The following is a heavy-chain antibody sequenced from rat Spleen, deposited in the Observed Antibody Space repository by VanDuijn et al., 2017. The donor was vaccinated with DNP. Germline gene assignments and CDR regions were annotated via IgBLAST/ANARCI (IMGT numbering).Heavy chain of an antibody. CDR1: GFTFADFY. CDR2: IRNKAKSYTT. J-gene: IGHJ4*01. V-gene: IGHV7-6*01. D-gene: IGHD1-12*02. Sequence: EVKLLESGGGLVQPGGSLRLSCAASGFTFADFYMSWIRQSPGKAPDWLSFIRNKAKSYTTEYNPSVKWRFTISRDDTQNCLYLHMNTLGAEDTAIYSCAKLHDATYYFDVMDACGQEASVTVSS. CDR3: AKLHDATYYFDVMDA.